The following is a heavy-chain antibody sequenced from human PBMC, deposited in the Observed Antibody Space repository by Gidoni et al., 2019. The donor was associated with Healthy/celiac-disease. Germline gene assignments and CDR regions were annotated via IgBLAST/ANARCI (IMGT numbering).Heavy chain of an antibody. J-gene: IGHJ6*02. V-gene: IGHV6-1*01. CDR1: GDTVPSNSAS. D-gene: IGHD3-16*02. CDR2: TYYRSKWYN. CDR3: AREHGDDYVWGSYRYNYYGMDV. Sequence: QVQLQQSGPGLVKPSQTLPLTCSIPGDTVPSNSASWNWIMQSPSRGLEWLGRTYYRSKWYNDYAVSVKSRITINPDTSKNQFSLQLNSVTPEDTAVYYCAREHGDDYVWGSYRYNYYGMDVWGQGTTVTVSS.